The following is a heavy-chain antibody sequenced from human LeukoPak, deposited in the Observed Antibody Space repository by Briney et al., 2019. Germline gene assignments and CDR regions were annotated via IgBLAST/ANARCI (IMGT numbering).Heavy chain of an antibody. V-gene: IGHV3-23*01. CDR3: AKDYYDSSGYYYDYFDY. D-gene: IGHD3-22*01. Sequence: GGSLRLSCVASGFTFSNYGMHWVRQAPGKGLEWVSAISGSGGSTYYADSVKGRFTISRDNSKNTLYLQMNSLRAEDTAVYYCAKDYYDSSGYYYDYFDYWGQGTLVTVSS. CDR1: GFTFSNYG. CDR2: ISGSGGST. J-gene: IGHJ4*02.